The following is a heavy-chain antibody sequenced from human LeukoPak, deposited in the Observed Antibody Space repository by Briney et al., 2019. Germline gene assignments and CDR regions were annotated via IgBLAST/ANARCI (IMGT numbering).Heavy chain of an antibody. CDR2: IYYSGST. D-gene: IGHD6-13*01. CDR1: GGSISSYY. J-gene: IGHJ6*02. Sequence: SETLSLTCTVSGGSISSYYWSWIWQPPGKGLEWIGYIYYSGSTNYNPSLKSRVTISVDTSKNQFSLKLSSVTAADTAVYYCARHLYSSSWYAYYYYGMDVWGQGTTVTVSS. V-gene: IGHV4-59*08. CDR3: ARHLYSSSWYAYYYYGMDV.